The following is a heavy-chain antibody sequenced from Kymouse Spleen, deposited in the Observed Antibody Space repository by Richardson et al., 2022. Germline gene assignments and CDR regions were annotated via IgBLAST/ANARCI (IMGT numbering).Heavy chain of an antibody. CDR3: AKDIRGYYGSGTLFDY. Sequence: EVQLVESGGGLVQPGRSLRLSCAASGFTFDDYAMHWVRQAPGKGLEWVSGISWNSGSIGYADSVKGRFTISRDNAKNSLYLQMNSLRAEDTALYYCAKDIRGYYGSGTLFDYWGQGTLVTVSS. CDR1: GFTFDDYA. CDR2: ISWNSGSI. D-gene: IGHD3-10*01. V-gene: IGHV3-9*01. J-gene: IGHJ4*02.